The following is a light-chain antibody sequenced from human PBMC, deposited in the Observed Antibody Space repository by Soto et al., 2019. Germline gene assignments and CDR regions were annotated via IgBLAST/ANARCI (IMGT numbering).Light chain of an antibody. Sequence: EIVMTQSPATLSVSPGERATLSCRASQSVSGNLAWYQQKPGQAPRLLIYGASSRATGIPARFSGSGSGTEFTLTISSLQSEDFAVYYCQQYNNWPPLTFGQGTKVEIK. CDR2: GAS. CDR1: QSVSGN. J-gene: IGKJ1*01. V-gene: IGKV3-15*01. CDR3: QQYNNWPPLT.